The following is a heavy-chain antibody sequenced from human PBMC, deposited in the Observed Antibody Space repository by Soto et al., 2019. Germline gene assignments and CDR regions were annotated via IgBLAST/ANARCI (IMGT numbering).Heavy chain of an antibody. D-gene: IGHD1-1*01. CDR3: TANLPARTNDY. V-gene: IGHV3-73*01. CDR2: IRPRANNYAT. J-gene: IGHJ4*02. Sequence: EVQLVDSGGDLVQPGGSLKLSCAASGFTFAGSAMHWVRQASGKGLEWVGRIRPRANNYATAYAASVDGRFTISRDDSKNTAYLQMNSLKIEDTAVYYCTANLPARTNDYWGQGTLVTVSS. CDR1: GFTFAGSA.